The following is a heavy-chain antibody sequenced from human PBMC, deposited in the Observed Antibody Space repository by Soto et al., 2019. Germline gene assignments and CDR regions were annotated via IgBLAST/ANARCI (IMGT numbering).Heavy chain of an antibody. D-gene: IGHD3-10*01. J-gene: IGHJ4*02. Sequence: RXPXGKGLEWVGSLFYGGTTDYNPSLKSRLTMSLDTSKNHFSLKLRSVTAADTAVYYCARHRGPAPVYWGQGTLVTASS. V-gene: IGHV4-39*01. CDR2: LFYGGTT. CDR3: ARHRGPAPVY.